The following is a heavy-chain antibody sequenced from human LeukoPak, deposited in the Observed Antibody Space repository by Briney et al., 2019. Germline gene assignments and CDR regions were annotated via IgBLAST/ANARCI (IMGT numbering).Heavy chain of an antibody. CDR3: ARGRRDGYNGDDY. D-gene: IGHD5-24*01. V-gene: IGHV1-8*01. CDR1: GYTFTSYD. CDR2: MNPNSGNT. Sequence: VASVTVSCKASGYTFTSYDINWVRQAPGQGLEWMGWMNPNSGNTGYAQKFQGRVTMTRNTSISTAYMELSSLRSEDTAVYYCARGRRDGYNGDDYWGQGTLVTVSS. J-gene: IGHJ4*02.